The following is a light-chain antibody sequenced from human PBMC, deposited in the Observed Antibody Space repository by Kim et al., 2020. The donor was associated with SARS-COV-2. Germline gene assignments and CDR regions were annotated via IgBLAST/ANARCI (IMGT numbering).Light chain of an antibody. V-gene: IGLV2-23*02. CDR2: EVS. CDR3: CSYAGTNYV. J-gene: IGLJ1*01. CDR1: SSDVGSYNL. Sequence: QSALTQPASVSRSPGQSTTISCTGTSSDVGSYNLVSWYQQHPAKAPKLMIYEVSKRPSGVSNRFSGSKSGNTASLTISGLQAEDEADYYCCSYAGTNYVFGTGTKVTVL.